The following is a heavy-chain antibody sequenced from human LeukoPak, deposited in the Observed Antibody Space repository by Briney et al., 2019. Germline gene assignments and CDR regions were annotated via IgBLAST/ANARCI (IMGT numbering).Heavy chain of an antibody. D-gene: IGHD6-13*01. CDR1: GFTFSSYW. CDR3: AKILGAAANVPFDY. CDR2: INSDGSST. V-gene: IGHV3-74*01. Sequence: PGGSLRLSCAASGFTFSSYWMHWVRQAPGKGLVWVSRINSDGSSTSYADFVKGRFTISRDNSNNTPYLQMNSLRAEDTAVYYCAKILGAAANVPFDYWGQGTLVTVSS. J-gene: IGHJ4*02.